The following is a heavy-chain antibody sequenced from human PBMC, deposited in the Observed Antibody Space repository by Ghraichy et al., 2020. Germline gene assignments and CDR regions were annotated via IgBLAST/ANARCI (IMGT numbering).Heavy chain of an antibody. CDR3: ARGPGRTYDFWSGYYGSVDPYYYYYYGMDV. J-gene: IGHJ6*02. CDR1: GGSFSGYY. Sequence: ETLSLTCAVYGGSFSGYYWSWIRQPPGKGLEWIGEINHSGSTNYNPSLKSRVTISVDTSKNQFSLKLSSVTAADTAVYYCARGPGRTYDFWSGYYGSVDPYYYYYYGMDVWGQGTTVTVSS. V-gene: IGHV4-34*01. D-gene: IGHD3-3*01. CDR2: INHSGST.